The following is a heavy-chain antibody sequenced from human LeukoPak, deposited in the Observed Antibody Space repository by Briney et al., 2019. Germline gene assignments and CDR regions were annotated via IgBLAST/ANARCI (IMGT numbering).Heavy chain of an antibody. Sequence: GGSLRLSCAASGFTFSSYAMSWVRQAPGKGLEWVAGIYWLGTTYADSVKGRFTISRDDAKNSLYLQMHSLRAENTALYYCARGYWRLDPWGPGTLVTVSS. V-gene: IGHV3-20*04. D-gene: IGHD2-15*01. J-gene: IGHJ5*02. CDR2: IYWLGTT. CDR1: GFTFSSYA. CDR3: ARGYWRLDP.